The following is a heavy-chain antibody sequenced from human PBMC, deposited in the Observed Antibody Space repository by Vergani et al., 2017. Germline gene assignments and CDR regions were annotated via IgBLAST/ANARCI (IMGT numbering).Heavy chain of an antibody. CDR1: GFTFSSYG. Sequence: QVQLVESGGGVVQPGRSLRLSCAASGFTFSSYGMHWVRQAPGKGLEWVAVIWYDGSNKYYADSVKGRFTISRDNSKNTLYLQMNSLRAEDTAVYYCARDLGIAAALGYWGQGTLVTVSS. CDR3: ARDLGIAAALGY. CDR2: IWYDGSNK. D-gene: IGHD6-13*01. V-gene: IGHV3-33*01. J-gene: IGHJ4*02.